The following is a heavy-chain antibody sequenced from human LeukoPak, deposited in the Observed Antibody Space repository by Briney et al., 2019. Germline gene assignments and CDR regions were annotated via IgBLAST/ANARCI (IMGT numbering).Heavy chain of an antibody. V-gene: IGHV4-4*02. CDR2: ISHTGGA. CDR3: ASARWDD. CDR1: GGSINSNYL. D-gene: IGHD5-24*01. Sequence: SGTLSLTCAVSGGSINSNYLWTWVRPPPGKGLDWIGEISHTGGAKYYPSLESRVTISMDRSKNLFSVMLRSVTAADTAMYYCASARWDDWGQGTLVTVSS. J-gene: IGHJ4*02.